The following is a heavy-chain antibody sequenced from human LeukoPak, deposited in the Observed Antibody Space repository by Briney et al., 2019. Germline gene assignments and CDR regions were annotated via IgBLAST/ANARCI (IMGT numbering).Heavy chain of an antibody. J-gene: IGHJ6*03. V-gene: IGHV3-11*01. CDR1: GFKFSDYY. CDR2: ISNSSDSI. D-gene: IGHD6-13*01. CDR3: ARDGSSWYEIYYYYYYMDV. Sequence: GGSLRLSCAASGFKFSDYYMTWIRQAPGKGLEWVPYISNSSDSIYYADSVEGRFTISRDNAKNSLYLQMNSLRAEDTAVYYCARDGSSWYEIYYYYYYMDVWGKGTTVTISS.